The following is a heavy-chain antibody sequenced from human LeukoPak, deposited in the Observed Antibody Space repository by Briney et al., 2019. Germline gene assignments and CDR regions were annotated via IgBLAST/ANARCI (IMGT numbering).Heavy chain of an antibody. D-gene: IGHD3-10*01. CDR3: ARDQGYYGSGSYYD. Sequence: GASVKVSCKASGYTFTGYYMRWVRQAPGQGLEWMGWINPNIGGTNYAQKFQGRVTMTRDTSISTAYMELSRLRSDDTAVYYCARDQGYYGSGSYYDWGQGTLVTVSS. CDR1: GYTFTGYY. CDR2: INPNIGGT. V-gene: IGHV1-2*02. J-gene: IGHJ4*02.